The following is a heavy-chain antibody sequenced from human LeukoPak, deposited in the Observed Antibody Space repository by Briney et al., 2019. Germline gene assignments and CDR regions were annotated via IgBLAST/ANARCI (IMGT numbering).Heavy chain of an antibody. CDR2: IYTSGST. J-gene: IGHJ4*02. Sequence: PSQTLSLTCTVSGGSISSGSYYWSWIRQPAGKGLEWIGRIYTSGSTNYSPSLKSRVTMSVDTSKNQFSLKLSSVTAADTAVYYCARKAPPDGSGAGYDYWGQGTLVTVSS. D-gene: IGHD3-10*01. CDR1: GGSISSGSYY. CDR3: ARKAPPDGSGAGYDY. V-gene: IGHV4-61*02.